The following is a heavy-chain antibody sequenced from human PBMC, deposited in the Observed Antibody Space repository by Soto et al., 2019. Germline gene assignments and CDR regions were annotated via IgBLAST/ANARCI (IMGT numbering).Heavy chain of an antibody. Sequence: LSLTCTVSGDSFSNSYWSWIRQPAGKGLEWIGRIYPSGTTNYNPSLKSRLTLSRDTSKNQFSLSLRSVTAADTAVYFCARDDFGSAGMDVWGQGTTVTVSS. CDR1: GDSFSNSY. D-gene: IGHD3-10*01. J-gene: IGHJ6*02. CDR2: IYPSGTT. V-gene: IGHV4-4*07. CDR3: ARDDFGSAGMDV.